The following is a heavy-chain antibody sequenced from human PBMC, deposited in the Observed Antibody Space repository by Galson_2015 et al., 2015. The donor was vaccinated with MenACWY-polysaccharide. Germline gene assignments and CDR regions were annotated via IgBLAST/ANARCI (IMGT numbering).Heavy chain of an antibody. CDR2: MNPAGRKK. CDR3: ARDPHFGAVCSIHDAFDV. V-gene: IGHV3-7*01. D-gene: IGHD2-21*02. Sequence: SLRLSCAASGFTFSDFLMPWVRQAPGKGLEWVASMNPAGRKKYYVDSVKGRFTISRDDAKNTVYMQMNSLRAEDTAVYYCARDPHFGAVCSIHDAFDVWGQGTKFTVSA. CDR1: GFTFSDFL. J-gene: IGHJ3*01.